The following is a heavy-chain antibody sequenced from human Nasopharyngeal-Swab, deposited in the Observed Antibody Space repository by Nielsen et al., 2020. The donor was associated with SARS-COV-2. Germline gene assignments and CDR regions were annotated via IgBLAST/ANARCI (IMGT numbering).Heavy chain of an antibody. CDR3: ARDITWFTISGDGMDV. J-gene: IGHJ6*02. Sequence: GGSLRLSCAASGFTFSDYYMSWIRQAPGKGLAWVSYISSSGSTIYYADSVKGRFTISRDNAKNSLYLQMNSLRAEDTAVYYCARDITWFTISGDGMDVWGQGTTVTVSS. CDR1: GFTFSDYY. CDR2: ISSSGSTI. V-gene: IGHV3-11*01. D-gene: IGHD3-3*01.